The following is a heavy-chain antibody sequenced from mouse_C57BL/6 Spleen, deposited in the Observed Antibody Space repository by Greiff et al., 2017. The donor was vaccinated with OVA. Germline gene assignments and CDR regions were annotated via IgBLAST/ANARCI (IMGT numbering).Heavy chain of an antibody. CDR2: INPNNGGT. V-gene: IGHV1-26*01. J-gene: IGHJ4*01. CDR1: GYTFTDYY. Sequence: VQLQQSGPELVKPGASVKISCKASGYTFTDYYMNWVKQSHGKSLEWIGDINPNNGGTSYNQKFKGKATLTVDKSSSTAYMELRSLTSEDSAVYYCARPSYGSSYNYAMDYWGQGTSVTVSS. CDR3: ARPSYGSSYNYAMDY. D-gene: IGHD1-1*01.